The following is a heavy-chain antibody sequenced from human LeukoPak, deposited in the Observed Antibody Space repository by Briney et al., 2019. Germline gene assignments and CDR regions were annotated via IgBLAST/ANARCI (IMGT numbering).Heavy chain of an antibody. V-gene: IGHV4-59*12. D-gene: IGHD3-22*01. Sequence: SETLSLTCTVSGGSISSYYWSWIRQPPGKGLEWIGYIYYSGSTNYNPSLKSRVTISVDKSKNQFSLRLSSVTAADTAVYYCARESNYDSSGYYLDYWGQGTLVTVSS. CDR3: ARESNYDSSGYYLDY. CDR2: IYYSGST. J-gene: IGHJ4*02. CDR1: GGSISSYY.